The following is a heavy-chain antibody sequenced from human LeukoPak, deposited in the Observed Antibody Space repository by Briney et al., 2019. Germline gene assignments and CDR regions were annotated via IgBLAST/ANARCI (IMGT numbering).Heavy chain of an antibody. V-gene: IGHV4-59*01. Sequence: SETLSLTCTVSGGSISSYYWSWIRQPPGKGLEWVGYMDYSGGTNYNPSLKSRVTISGDRAKNQFSLKVSSVTAADTAVYYCARVDSSGYLFDYWGQGTLVTVSS. CDR3: ARVDSSGYLFDY. CDR2: MDYSGGT. J-gene: IGHJ4*02. CDR1: GGSISSYY. D-gene: IGHD3-22*01.